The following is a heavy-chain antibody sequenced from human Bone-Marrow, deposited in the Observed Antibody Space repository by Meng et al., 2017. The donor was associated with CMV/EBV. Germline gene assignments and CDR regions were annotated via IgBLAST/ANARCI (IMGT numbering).Heavy chain of an antibody. CDR3: VRVVVYDSSRFYRPAPDC. D-gene: IGHD3-22*01. Sequence: SETLSLTCTVSGGSVTSNSYYWSWIRQTPARGLEWIGFISDTGDTNYNPSLKSRVSFSLNTSKNQFFLWLRSVTAADTAVYYCVRVVVYDSSRFYRPAPDCWGQGTLVTVSS. V-gene: IGHV4-61*01. CDR2: ISDTGDT. J-gene: IGHJ4*02. CDR1: GGSVTSNSYY.